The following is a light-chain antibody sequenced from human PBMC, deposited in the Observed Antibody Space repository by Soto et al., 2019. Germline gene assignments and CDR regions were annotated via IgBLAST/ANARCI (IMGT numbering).Light chain of an antibody. Sequence: QSVLTQPPSVSAAPGQKVTISCSGSNSDIGKNLVSWYQQLPGTAPKLLIYDNNKRPSGIPDRFSGSKSGTSATLGITGLQTGDEADYYCGTWDSSRRGVFGGGTKLTVL. J-gene: IGLJ3*02. CDR2: DNN. V-gene: IGLV1-51*01. CDR1: NSDIGKNL. CDR3: GTWDSSRRGV.